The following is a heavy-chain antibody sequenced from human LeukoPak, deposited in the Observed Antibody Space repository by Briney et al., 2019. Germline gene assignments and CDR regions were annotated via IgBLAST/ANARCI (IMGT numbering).Heavy chain of an antibody. V-gene: IGHV3-21*06. CDR3: LRGDRRDY. Sequence: GGSLRLSCAASGFSFNTYSMNWARQAPGKGLEWVSSIDSSSGYMFYADSVKGRFIISRDNAKNSLYLQMNSLRAEDTAVYYCLRGDRRDYWGQGTLVTVSS. CDR2: IDSSSGYM. J-gene: IGHJ4*02. CDR1: GFSFNTYS.